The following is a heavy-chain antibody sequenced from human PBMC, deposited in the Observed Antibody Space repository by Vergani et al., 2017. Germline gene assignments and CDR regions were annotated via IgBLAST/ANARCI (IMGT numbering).Heavy chain of an antibody. Sequence: QVQLVQSGAEVKKPGASVKVSCKASGGTFSSYAISWVRQAPGQGLEWMGRIIPIFGTANYAQKFQGRVTITADESTSTAYMELSSLRSEDTAVYYCARGDIVATTSVYYYGMDVWGQGTTVTVSS. CDR2: IIPIFGTA. V-gene: IGHV1-69*18. CDR1: GGTFSSYA. J-gene: IGHJ6*02. CDR3: ARGDIVATTSVYYYGMDV. D-gene: IGHD5-12*01.